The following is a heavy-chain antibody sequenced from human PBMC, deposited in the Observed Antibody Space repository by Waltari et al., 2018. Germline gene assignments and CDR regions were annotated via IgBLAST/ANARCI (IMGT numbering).Heavy chain of an antibody. CDR2: IFYSGST. CDR3: ARHAKVWSGYSSYFDY. CDR1: GGSIDSYY. J-gene: IGHJ4*02. D-gene: IGHD3-3*01. V-gene: IGHV4-59*08. Sequence: QVQLQESGPGLVKSSETLSLTCTVSGGSIDSYYWIRIRQSPGKGLEWIGYIFYSGSTNYNPSLESRVTISVDTSKNQFSLRLNSVTAADTAIYFCARHAKVWSGYSSYFDYWGQGTLVTVSS.